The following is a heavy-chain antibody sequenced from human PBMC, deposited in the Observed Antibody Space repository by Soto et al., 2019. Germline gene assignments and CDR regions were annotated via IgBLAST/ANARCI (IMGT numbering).Heavy chain of an antibody. D-gene: IGHD3-9*01. Sequence: GESVKISWNGSAYSLTSYWIGWVRQIPAKYLTGMGVIYPGDSDTRYSPSVQGQDTISADKSVSTAYLQWSSLNASVNARYYRATQRDYDIFTGPRDPFDICGKRTMVTVSS. CDR3: ATQRDYDIFTGPRDPFDI. CDR2: IYPGDSDT. J-gene: IGHJ3*02. CDR1: AYSLTSYW. V-gene: IGHV5-51*01.